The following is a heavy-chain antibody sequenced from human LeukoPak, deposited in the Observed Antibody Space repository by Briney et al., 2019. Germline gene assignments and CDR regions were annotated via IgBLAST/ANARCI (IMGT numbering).Heavy chain of an antibody. J-gene: IGHJ4*02. CDR2: IYYSGST. CDR1: GGSISGSSYY. D-gene: IGHD3-3*01. CDR3: ARSRSGYYGDVDY. V-gene: IGHV4-39*07. Sequence: SETLSLTCTVSGGSISGSSYYWGWIRQPPGKGLEWIGSIYYSGSTYYNPSLKSRVTISVDTSKNQFSLKVRSVTAADTAVYYCARSRSGYYGDVDYWGQGTLVTVSS.